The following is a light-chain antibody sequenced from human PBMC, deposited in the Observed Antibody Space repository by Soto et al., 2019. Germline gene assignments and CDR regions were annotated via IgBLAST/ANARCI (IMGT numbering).Light chain of an antibody. CDR1: SSNIGSNT. CDR2: ISN. J-gene: IGLJ3*02. CDR3: SSFTTRKTWV. Sequence: QSVLTQPPSASGTPGQRVTISCSGSSSNIGSNTVNWYQQLPGTAPKLLIYISNQRPSGVPDRFSGSKSGSSASLAISGLQSEDEADYYCSSFTTRKTWVFGGGTKVTVL. V-gene: IGLV1-44*01.